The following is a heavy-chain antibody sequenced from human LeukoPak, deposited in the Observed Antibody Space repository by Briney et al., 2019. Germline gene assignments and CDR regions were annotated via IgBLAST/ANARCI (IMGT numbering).Heavy chain of an antibody. CDR2: VNPNSGGA. D-gene: IGHD5-24*01. CDR3: ARGRQVASN. Sequence: ASEKVSCKASGYTFIDYYIHWVRQSPGQGLEWMGWVNPNSGGAKHAQRFQGRVQMTRDRSISTAYMELNRLRSDDTAVYYCARGRQVASNWGQGTLITVSS. J-gene: IGHJ4*02. CDR1: GYTFIDYY. V-gene: IGHV1-2*02.